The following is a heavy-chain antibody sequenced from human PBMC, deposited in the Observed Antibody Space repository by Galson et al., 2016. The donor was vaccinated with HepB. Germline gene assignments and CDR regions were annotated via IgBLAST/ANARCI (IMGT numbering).Heavy chain of an antibody. CDR3: ARDRTTRGFDP. Sequence: TLSLTCTVSGGSISSYYWSWIRQPPGKGLEWIGYIYYNGSTNYNPSLKSRVTISVDTSKNQFSLKLTSVTAADPAVYYCARDRTTRGFDPWGQGTLVTFSS. CDR1: GGSISSYY. J-gene: IGHJ5*02. V-gene: IGHV4-59*01. D-gene: IGHD4-17*01. CDR2: IYYNGST.